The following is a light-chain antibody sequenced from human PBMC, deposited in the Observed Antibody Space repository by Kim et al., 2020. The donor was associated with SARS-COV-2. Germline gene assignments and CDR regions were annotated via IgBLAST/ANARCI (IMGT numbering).Light chain of an antibody. V-gene: IGLV3-27*01. Sequence: SYELTQPSSVSVSPGQTGRITCSGDVLAKKYTRWFQQKPGQAPVLVIYKDSERPSGIPERFSGSSSGATVTLTISRAQVGDEGDYYCYSAADNIWVFGGRAQLTVL. CDR2: KDS. CDR1: VLAKKY. CDR3: YSAADNIWV. J-gene: IGLJ3*02.